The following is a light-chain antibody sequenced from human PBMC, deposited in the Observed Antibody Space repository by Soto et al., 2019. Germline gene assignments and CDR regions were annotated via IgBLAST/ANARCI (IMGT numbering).Light chain of an antibody. V-gene: IGLV1-40*01. Sequence: QSVLTQPPSVSGAPGQRVTISCTGSSSNIGAGYDVHWYQQLPGTAPKLLIYGNSNRPSGVPDRFSGSKSGTSASLAITGLQAEDESDYSCPSSDSSRTRSVFGPGTKVTVL. CDR2: GNS. CDR1: SSNIGAGYD. J-gene: IGLJ1*01. CDR3: PSSDSSRTRSV.